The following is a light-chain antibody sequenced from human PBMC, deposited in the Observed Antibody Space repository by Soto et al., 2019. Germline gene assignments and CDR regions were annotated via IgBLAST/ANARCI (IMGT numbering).Light chain of an antibody. CDR2: EVS. CDR1: SSDVGAYKY. J-gene: IGLJ3*02. CDR3: TSYVGSDTWV. V-gene: IGLV2-8*01. Sequence: QSALTQPPSASGSPGQSVTISCTGTSSDVGAYKYVSWYQQYPGKAPKLMIYEVSKRPSGVPARFPGSKSGNTASLTVSGLQSEDEADYYCTSYVGSDTWVFGGGTKLTVL.